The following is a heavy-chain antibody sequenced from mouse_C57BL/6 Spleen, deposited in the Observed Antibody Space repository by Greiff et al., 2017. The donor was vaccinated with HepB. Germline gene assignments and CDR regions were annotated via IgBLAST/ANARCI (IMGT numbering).Heavy chain of an antibody. Sequence: EVQRVESGGGLVKPGGSLKLSCAASGFTFSDYGMHWVRQAPEKGLEWVAYISSGSSTIYYADTVKGRFTISRDNAKNTLFLQMTSLTSEDTAMYYGASPIYYDYDGFAYWGQGTLVTVSA. D-gene: IGHD2-4*01. CDR1: GFTFSDYG. J-gene: IGHJ3*01. CDR3: ASPIYYDYDGFAY. CDR2: ISSGSSTI. V-gene: IGHV5-17*01.